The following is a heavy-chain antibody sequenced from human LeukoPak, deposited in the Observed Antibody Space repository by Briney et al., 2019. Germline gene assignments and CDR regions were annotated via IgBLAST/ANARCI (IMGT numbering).Heavy chain of an antibody. D-gene: IGHD6-13*01. CDR1: GFTFSSYS. V-gene: IGHV3-21*01. Sequence: PGGSLRLSCAASGFTFSSYSMNWVRQAPGKGLEWVSSISSSSSYIYYADSVKGRFTISRDNAKNSLYLQMNSLRAEDTAVYYCARDPGMAAASFDYWGQGTLVTVSS. CDR2: ISSSSSYI. J-gene: IGHJ4*02. CDR3: ARDPGMAAASFDY.